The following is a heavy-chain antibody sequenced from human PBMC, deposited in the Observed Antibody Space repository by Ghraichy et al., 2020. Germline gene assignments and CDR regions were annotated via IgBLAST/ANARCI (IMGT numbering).Heavy chain of an antibody. J-gene: IGHJ6*02. Sequence: GESLNISCAASGFTLSNYGVSWVRQAPGKGLEWVSGIGSGGSTYYADSVKGRFTISRDNSKNTLYVQMNTLRDEDTAVYYCARGRGATQTDYYYGMDVWGQGTTVTVSS. D-gene: IGHD1-14*01. CDR2: IGSGGST. CDR3: ARGRGATQTDYYYGMDV. CDR1: GFTLSNYG. V-gene: IGHV3-23*01.